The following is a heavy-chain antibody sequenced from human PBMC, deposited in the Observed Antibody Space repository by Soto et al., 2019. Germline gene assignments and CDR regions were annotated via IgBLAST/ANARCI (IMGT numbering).Heavy chain of an antibody. CDR1: GGTFSSYT. J-gene: IGHJ6*02. D-gene: IGHD6-13*01. CDR3: ARDGSSYGMDV. CDR2: IIPILGIA. Sequence: QVQLVQSGAAVKKPGSSVKVSCKASGGTFSSYTISWVRQAPGQGLEWMGRIIPILGIANYAQKFQGRVTITADKSTSTAYMELSSLRSEDTAVYYCARDGSSYGMDVWGQGTTVTVSS. V-gene: IGHV1-69*08.